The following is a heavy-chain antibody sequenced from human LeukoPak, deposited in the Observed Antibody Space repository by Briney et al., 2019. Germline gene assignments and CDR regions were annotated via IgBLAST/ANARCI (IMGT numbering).Heavy chain of an antibody. Sequence: PGGSLRLSCAASGFTFYTYSMNWVRQAPGKGLEWVSAISGSGGSTYYAHSVKGRFTISRDNSKNTLYLQMGSLRAEDMAVYYCARIGQQLWAFDIWGQGTMVTVSS. CDR2: ISGSGGST. CDR1: GFTFYTYS. J-gene: IGHJ3*02. V-gene: IGHV3-64*01. CDR3: ARIGQQLWAFDI. D-gene: IGHD6-13*01.